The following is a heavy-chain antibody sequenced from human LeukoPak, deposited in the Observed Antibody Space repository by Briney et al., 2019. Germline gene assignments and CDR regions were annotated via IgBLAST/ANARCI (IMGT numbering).Heavy chain of an antibody. CDR2: ILYGGSNK. V-gene: IGHV3-30*02. CDR1: GFIFSNYG. J-gene: IGHJ3*01. Sequence: SGGSLRLSCAASGFIFSNYGMHWVRQAPGKGLEWVAFILYGGSNKYYADSVKGRFTISRDNSKNTLYLQMNSLRAEDTAVYYCAKGPRNYYDSSGYYLDPWGQGTMVIVAS. D-gene: IGHD3-22*01. CDR3: AKGPRNYYDSSGYYLDP.